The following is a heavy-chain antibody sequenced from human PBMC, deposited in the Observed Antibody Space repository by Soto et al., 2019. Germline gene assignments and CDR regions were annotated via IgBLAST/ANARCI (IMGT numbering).Heavy chain of an antibody. CDR1: GVTISSRGYP. D-gene: IGHD1-26*01. V-gene: IGHV4-30-2*03. CDR2: IYHSGST. J-gene: IGHJ6*02. Sequence: SVTMPHTCTVSGVTISSRGYPWSLIRQPPGKGLEWIGSIYHSGSTYYNPSLKSRVTISVDTSKNQFSLKLSSVTAADTAVYYCARRLLYSGYYYYYGMDVWGQGTTVTVSS. CDR3: ARRLLYSGYYYYYGMDV.